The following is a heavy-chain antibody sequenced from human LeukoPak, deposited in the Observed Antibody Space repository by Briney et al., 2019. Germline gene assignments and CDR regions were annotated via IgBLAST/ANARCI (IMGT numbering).Heavy chain of an antibody. Sequence: GRSLRLSCAASGFTSSSYGMHWVRQAPGKGLEWVAVIWYDGSNKYYADSVKGRFTISRDNSKNTLYLQMNSLRAEGTAVYYCAASSSGYCDYWGQGTLVTVSS. V-gene: IGHV3-33*01. CDR2: IWYDGSNK. CDR1: GFTSSSYG. D-gene: IGHD3-22*01. J-gene: IGHJ4*02. CDR3: AASSSGYCDY.